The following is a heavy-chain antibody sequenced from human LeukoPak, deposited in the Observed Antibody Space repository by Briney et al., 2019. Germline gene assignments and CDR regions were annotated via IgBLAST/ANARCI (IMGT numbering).Heavy chain of an antibody. CDR2: INKDGSEK. J-gene: IGHJ4*02. D-gene: IGHD2-15*01. V-gene: IGHV3-7*01. CDR1: GFTFNNYW. CDR3: ARRYCSDGSCYSIDY. Sequence: PGGSLRLSCAASGFTFNNYWMSWLRQAPGKGLEGVANINKDGSEKYYVDSVKGRFTISRDNSLYLQMNSLRAEDTAVYYCARRYCSDGSCYSIDYWGQGTLVTVSS.